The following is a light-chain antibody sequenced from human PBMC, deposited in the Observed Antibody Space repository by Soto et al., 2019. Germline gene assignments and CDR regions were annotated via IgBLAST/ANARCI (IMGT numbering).Light chain of an antibody. CDR2: AAS. Sequence: DVQMTQSPSSLSASVGDRVTITCRASQDINSYLAWYQQKPGNAPKSLIYAASSLQTGVPSRFSGSESGTDFTITISNLQPEDSATYYCQQYNIYPLTVGGGTKVEIK. J-gene: IGKJ4*01. CDR1: QDINSY. CDR3: QQYNIYPLT. V-gene: IGKV1D-16*01.